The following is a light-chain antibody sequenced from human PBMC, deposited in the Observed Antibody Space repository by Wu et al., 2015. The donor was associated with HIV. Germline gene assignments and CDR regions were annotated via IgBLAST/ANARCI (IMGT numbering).Light chain of an antibody. CDR3: HHYNSNSQT. CDR2: RAT. J-gene: IGKJ1*01. Sequence: ASVGDKVSFTXRASQNIGTXLAGISRSQGKPLKLLMYRATTLQSGVPSRFSGSGSGTDFTLTINGLQPDDLATYYCHHYNSNSQTFGQGTKVEVK. CDR1: QNIGTX. V-gene: IGKV1-5*03.